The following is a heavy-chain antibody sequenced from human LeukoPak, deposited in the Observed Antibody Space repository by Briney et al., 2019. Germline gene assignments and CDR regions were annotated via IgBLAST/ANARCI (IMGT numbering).Heavy chain of an antibody. J-gene: IGHJ4*02. CDR1: GFTFSSYS. CDR2: ISSSSSYI. CDR3: AREDTVTAKFDY. Sequence: GGSLRLSCAASGFTFSSYSMNWVRQAPGKGLEWVSSISSSSSYIYYADSVKGRFTTSRDNAKNSLYLRMNSLRAEDTAVYYCAREDTVTAKFDYWGQGTLVTVSS. V-gene: IGHV3-21*01. D-gene: IGHD4-17*01.